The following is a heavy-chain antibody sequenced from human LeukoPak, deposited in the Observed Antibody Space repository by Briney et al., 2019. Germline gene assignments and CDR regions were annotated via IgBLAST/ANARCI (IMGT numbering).Heavy chain of an antibody. V-gene: IGHV3-21*01. CDR3: ARVVFEDGMDV. CDR1: GFTFSSYS. Sequence: GGSLRLSCAASGFTFSSYSMNWVCQAPGKGLEWVSSISSSSSYIYYADSVKGRFTISRDNAKNSLYLQMNSLRAEDTAVYYCARVVFEDGMDVWGQGTTVTVSS. J-gene: IGHJ6*02. D-gene: IGHD3-10*02. CDR2: ISSSSSYI.